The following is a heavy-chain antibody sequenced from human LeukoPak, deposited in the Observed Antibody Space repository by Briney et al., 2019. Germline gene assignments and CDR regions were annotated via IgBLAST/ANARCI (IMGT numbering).Heavy chain of an antibody. V-gene: IGHV3-30-3*01. CDR2: ISYDGSNK. Sequence: GGSLRLSCAASGFTVSSYAMHWVRQAPGKGLEWVAVISYDGSNKYYADSVKGRFTISRDNSKNTLYLQMNSLRAEDTAVYYCARDRRRDFDYWGQGTLVTVSS. CDR1: GFTVSSYA. CDR3: ARDRRRDFDY. J-gene: IGHJ4*02.